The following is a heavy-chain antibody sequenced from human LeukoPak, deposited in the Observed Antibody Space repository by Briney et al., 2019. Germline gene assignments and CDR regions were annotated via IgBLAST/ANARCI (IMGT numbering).Heavy chain of an antibody. CDR1: GFTLSSYS. CDR3: TKGTIWLPFDY. Sequence: PGGSLRVSCAASGFTLSSYSMTWARQAPGKGLEWVSAISGSDGSTYYADSVKGRFTISRDNSKNTLYLQMNSLRAEDTAVYYCTKGTIWLPFDYWGQGTLVTVSS. CDR2: ISGSDGST. D-gene: IGHD5-18*01. J-gene: IGHJ4*02. V-gene: IGHV3-23*01.